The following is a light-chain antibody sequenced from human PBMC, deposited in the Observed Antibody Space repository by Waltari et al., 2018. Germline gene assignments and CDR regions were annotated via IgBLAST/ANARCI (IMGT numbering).Light chain of an antibody. V-gene: IGLV2-14*03. CDR1: SSDGGAFTS. J-gene: IGLJ2*01. CDR2: DVS. CDR3: SSYISSDTLEL. Sequence: HSALTQPASVSGSPGQAMTITCPGASSDGGAFTSVSLYQQHPGKAPKRMIYDVSNRPSGVSNRFSGSKSGNTASLTISGLQAEDEADYYCSSYISSDTLELFGGGTSLTVL.